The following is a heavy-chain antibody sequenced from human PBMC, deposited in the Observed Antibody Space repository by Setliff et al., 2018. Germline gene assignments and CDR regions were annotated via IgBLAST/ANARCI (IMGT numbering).Heavy chain of an antibody. V-gene: IGHV1-69*13. CDR3: ARELRSPYWHLDS. J-gene: IGHJ5*01. Sequence: GASVKVSCKASGDTFSSYAITWVRQAPGQGLQWLGRFIPILGATNYAQNFQGRVTITADESTSTGYMELRSLRSDDTAVYYRARELRSPYWHLDSWGQGTQVTVSS. D-gene: IGHD3-16*01. CDR2: FIPILGAT. CDR1: GDTFSSYA.